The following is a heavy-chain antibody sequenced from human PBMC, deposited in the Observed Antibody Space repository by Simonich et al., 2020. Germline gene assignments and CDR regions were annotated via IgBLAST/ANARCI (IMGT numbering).Heavy chain of an antibody. CDR2: INPNRGDT. CDR1: GYTFTGYY. Sequence: QVQLVQSGAEVKKPGASVKVSCKASGYTFTGYYMHWVRQAPGQGLEWMGWINPNRGDTNNAQKFQGRVTMTRETSISTAYMELSRLRSDDTAVYYCARVRFEAFDIWGQGTMVTVSS. V-gene: IGHV1-2*02. J-gene: IGHJ3*02. CDR3: ARVRFEAFDI.